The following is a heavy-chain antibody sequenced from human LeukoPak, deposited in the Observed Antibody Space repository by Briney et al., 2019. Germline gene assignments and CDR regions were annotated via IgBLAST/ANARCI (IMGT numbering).Heavy chain of an antibody. J-gene: IGHJ5*02. V-gene: IGHV3-69-1*01. Sequence: GGSMRLSCVGSGLTFSSYAMNWVRQAPGKGLEWVSSISSNNNVYYADSVKGRFTISRDNARNSLSLQMNSLRGEDTAVYYCGREDCNNVRCYGASDAWGQGTLVTVSS. CDR1: GLTFSSYA. D-gene: IGHD2-2*01. CDR2: ISSNNNV. CDR3: GREDCNNVRCYGASDA.